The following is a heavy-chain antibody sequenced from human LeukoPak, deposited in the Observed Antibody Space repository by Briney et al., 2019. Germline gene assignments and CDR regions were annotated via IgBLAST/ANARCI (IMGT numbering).Heavy chain of an antibody. J-gene: IGHJ5*02. CDR2: IYYSGST. Sequence: SETLSLTCTVSGGSISSSSYYWGWIRQPPGKGLEWIGSIYYSGSTYYNPSLKSRVTISVDTSKNQFSLKLSSVTAADTAVYYCARDSRDIVVVVAATLTGGNWFDPWGQGTLVTVSS. CDR1: GGSISSSSYY. D-gene: IGHD2-15*01. V-gene: IGHV4-39*07. CDR3: ARDSRDIVVVVAATLTGGNWFDP.